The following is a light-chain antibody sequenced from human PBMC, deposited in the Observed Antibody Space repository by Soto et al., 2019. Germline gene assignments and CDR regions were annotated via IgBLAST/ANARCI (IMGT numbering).Light chain of an antibody. CDR3: QHYGSSPLT. V-gene: IGKV3-20*01. CDR2: GAS. CDR1: QSDYRRY. J-gene: IGKJ4*01. Sequence: VLTQSPGTVSLSPGEGATLSCRASQSDYRRYLAWYQQKPGQAPRLLIYGASSRAAGIPDRFSGSGSGTDFTLTISRLEPEDFAVYTCQHYGSSPLTFGGGTKVDIK.